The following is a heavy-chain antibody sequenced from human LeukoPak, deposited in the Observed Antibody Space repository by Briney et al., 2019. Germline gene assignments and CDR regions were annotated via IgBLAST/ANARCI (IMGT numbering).Heavy chain of an antibody. CDR2: IYYSGST. D-gene: IGHD5-24*01. Sequence: PSETLSLTCTVPGGSISSSNYYWGWIRQPPGKGLEWIGSIYYSGSTYYNPSLKSRVTISVDTSKNQFSLKVSSVTAADTAVYYCARKEMGTAGDYWGQGTLVTVSS. CDR1: GGSISSSNYY. CDR3: ARKEMGTAGDY. J-gene: IGHJ4*02. V-gene: IGHV4-39*01.